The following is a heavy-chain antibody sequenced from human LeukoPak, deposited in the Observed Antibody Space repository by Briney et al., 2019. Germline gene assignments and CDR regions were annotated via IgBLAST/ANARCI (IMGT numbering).Heavy chain of an antibody. D-gene: IGHD5-18*01. CDR3: AKEKWPGYSYGPFDY. CDR2: ISYDGSNK. Sequence: PGRSLRLSCAASGFTFSSYGMHWVRQAPGKGLEWVAVISYDGSNKYYADSVKGRFTFSRDNSKNTLYLQMNSLRAEDTAVYYCAKEKWPGYSYGPFDYWGQGTLVTVSS. CDR1: GFTFSSYG. J-gene: IGHJ4*02. V-gene: IGHV3-30*18.